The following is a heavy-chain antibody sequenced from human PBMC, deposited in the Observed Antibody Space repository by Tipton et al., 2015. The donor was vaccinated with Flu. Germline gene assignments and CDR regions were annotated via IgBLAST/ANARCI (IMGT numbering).Heavy chain of an antibody. Sequence: TLSLTCTVSSGSIRSTNYFCAWIRQPPGKRLELIGSLYPSGTTYCNPSLKSRVTISVDKSKTQMSLKLRSVTAADAAVYYCARFQYYDFWSHYHAHWYFDLWARGTLVTVSS. CDR3: ARFQYYDFWSHYHAHWYFDL. V-gene: IGHV4-39*07. J-gene: IGHJ2*01. CDR2: LYPSGTT. CDR1: SGSIRSTNYF. D-gene: IGHD3-3*01.